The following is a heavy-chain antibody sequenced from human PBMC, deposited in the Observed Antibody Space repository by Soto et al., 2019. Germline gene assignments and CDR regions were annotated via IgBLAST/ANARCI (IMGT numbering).Heavy chain of an antibody. Sequence: ASVKVSCKAPGGTFSSYAISWVRQAPGQGLEWMGGVIPIFGTANYAQKSQCRVTMTRNTCISTAYMELDMLSCDDKAGYYRARVREVVVSRWFDPW. D-gene: IGHD3-22*01. CDR3: ARVREVVVSRWFDP. J-gene: IGHJ5*02. CDR2: VIPIFGTA. CDR1: GGTFSSYA. V-gene: IGHV1-69*05.